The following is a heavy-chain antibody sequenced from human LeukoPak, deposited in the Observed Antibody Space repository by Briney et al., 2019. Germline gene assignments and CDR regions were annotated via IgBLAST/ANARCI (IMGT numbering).Heavy chain of an antibody. D-gene: IGHD5-12*01. J-gene: IGHJ4*02. CDR3: AREKGVATIIG. CDR1: GGSISSSNW. CDR2: IYHSGST. Sequence: SGTLSLTCAVSGGSISSSNWWSWVRQPPGKGLVWIGEIYHSGSTNYNPSLKSRVTISVDESKNQFSLRLRSVTAADTAVYYCAREKGVATIIGWGQGTLVTVSS. V-gene: IGHV4-4*02.